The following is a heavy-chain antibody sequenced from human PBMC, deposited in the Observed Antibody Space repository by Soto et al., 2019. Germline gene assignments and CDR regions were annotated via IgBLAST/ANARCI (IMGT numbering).Heavy chain of an antibody. D-gene: IGHD3-10*01. Sequence: RRLSCAASGFTFSDYYMSWIRQAPGKGLEWVSYISSSGSTIYYADSVKGRFTISRDNAKNSLYLQMNSLRAEDTAVYYCARVHLLLWSAYPWGQGTLVTVSS. CDR3: ARVHLLLWSAYP. CDR2: ISSSGSTI. V-gene: IGHV3-11*01. CDR1: GFTFSDYY. J-gene: IGHJ5*02.